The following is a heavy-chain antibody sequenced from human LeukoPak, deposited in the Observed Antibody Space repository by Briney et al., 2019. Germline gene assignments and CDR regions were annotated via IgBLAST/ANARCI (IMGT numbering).Heavy chain of an antibody. CDR2: INPSGGST. V-gene: IGHV1-46*01. J-gene: IGHJ4*02. D-gene: IGHD5-18*01. CDR3: ARDSSHVDTAMVYYFDY. CDR1: GYTFTSYY. Sequence: GASVKVSCKASGYTFTSYYMHWVRQAPGQGLEWMGIINPSGGSTSYAQKFQGRVTMTRDTSTSTVYMELSSLRSEDTAVYYCARDSSHVDTAMVYYFDYWGQGTLVTVSS.